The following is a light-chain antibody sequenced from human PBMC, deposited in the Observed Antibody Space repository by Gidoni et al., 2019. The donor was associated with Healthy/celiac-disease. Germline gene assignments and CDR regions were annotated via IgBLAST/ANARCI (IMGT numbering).Light chain of an antibody. CDR1: QSVFYSSNNKNY. J-gene: IGKJ4*01. CDR2: WAS. V-gene: IGKV4-1*01. Sequence: DIVMTQSPDSLAESLGERATINCKSSQSVFYSSNNKNYLAWYQQKPGQPPKLLIFWASTRESGVADRFSGSGSGTDFTLTISSLQAEDVAVYYCHQYYSTPPTFGGGTKVEIK. CDR3: HQYYSTPPT.